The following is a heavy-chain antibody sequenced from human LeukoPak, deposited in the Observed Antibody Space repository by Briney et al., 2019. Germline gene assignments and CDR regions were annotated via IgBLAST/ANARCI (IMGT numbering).Heavy chain of an antibody. D-gene: IGHD3-10*01. Sequence: GGSLTLSCSASGFIFSGFAMSWIRQAPGKGLEWVSGISGSGAKIWSADSVKGRFTIPRDNSKNTLYLQMNSLRAEDTAVYYCASDPYGSGSFLVYWGQGTLVTVSS. CDR2: ISGSGAKI. J-gene: IGHJ4*02. V-gene: IGHV3-23*01. CDR1: GFIFSGFA. CDR3: ASDPYGSGSFLVY.